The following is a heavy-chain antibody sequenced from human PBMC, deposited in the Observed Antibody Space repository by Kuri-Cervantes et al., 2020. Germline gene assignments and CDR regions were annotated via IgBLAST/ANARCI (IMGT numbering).Heavy chain of an antibody. D-gene: IGHD3-22*01. CDR1: GFSLSTSGAG. CDR2: IYWDDDK. Sequence: SGLTLAKPTQTFTLTCTFSGFSLSTSGAGVGWIRQPPGKALEWLALIYWDDDKRYSPSLKSRLTITKDTSENQVVLTMTNMDPVDTATYYCARSGAPVVTFDYWGQGTLVTVSS. V-gene: IGHV2-5*02. CDR3: ARSGAPVVTFDY. J-gene: IGHJ4*02.